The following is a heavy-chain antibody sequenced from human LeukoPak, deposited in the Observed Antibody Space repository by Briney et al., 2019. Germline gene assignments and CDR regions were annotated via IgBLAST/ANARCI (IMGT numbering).Heavy chain of an antibody. Sequence: ASVKVSCKASGGTFSSYAISWVRPAPGQGLEWMGRIIPILGIANYAQKFQGRVTITADKSTSTAYMELSSLRSEDTAVYYCARAVMATRPYYFDYWGQGTLVTVSS. D-gene: IGHD5-24*01. CDR2: IIPILGIA. CDR1: GGTFSSYA. J-gene: IGHJ4*02. CDR3: ARAVMATRPYYFDY. V-gene: IGHV1-69*04.